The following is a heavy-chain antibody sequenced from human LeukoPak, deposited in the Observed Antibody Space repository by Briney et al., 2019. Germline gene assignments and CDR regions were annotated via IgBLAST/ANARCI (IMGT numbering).Heavy chain of an antibody. CDR2: ISPESGVT. V-gene: IGHV1-2*02. D-gene: IGHD5-18*01. J-gene: IGHJ5*02. Sequence: GASVKVSCKASGYNFTDYYLHWVRQAPGQGLEWMGWISPESGVTKFAQKFQGRVAMTRDRSISTVYMDLFTLRSDDTAVYFWARGRWTVTGSFDPWGQGTLVTVSS. CDR3: ARGRWTVTGSFDP. CDR1: GYNFTDYY.